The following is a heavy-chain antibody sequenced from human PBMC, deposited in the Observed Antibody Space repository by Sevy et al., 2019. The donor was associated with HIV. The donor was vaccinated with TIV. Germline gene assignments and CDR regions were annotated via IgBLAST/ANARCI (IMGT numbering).Heavy chain of an antibody. Sequence: ASVKVSCKASGYTFTTYYIHWVRQAPGQGLEWMGLIDPSGSTRYAQKFQGRVSMTGDTSTTTLYMELSSLTSEDTPVYYCARDRDLSGSYLEYYYYAMDVWGQGTTVTVSS. V-gene: IGHV1-46*01. CDR2: IDPSGST. CDR3: ARDRDLSGSYLEYYYYAMDV. D-gene: IGHD1-26*01. J-gene: IGHJ6*02. CDR1: GYTFTTYY.